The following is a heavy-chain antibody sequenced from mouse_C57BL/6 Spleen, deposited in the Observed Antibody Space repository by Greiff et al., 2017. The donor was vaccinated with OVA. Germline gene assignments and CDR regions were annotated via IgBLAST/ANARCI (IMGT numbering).Heavy chain of an antibody. J-gene: IGHJ4*01. D-gene: IGHD1-1*01. CDR1: GYTFTSYW. V-gene: IGHV1-50*01. CDR2: IDPSDSYT. Sequence: QVQLQQPGAELVKPGASVKLSCKASGYTFTSYWMQWVKQRPGQGLEWIGEIDPSDSYTNYNQKFKGKATLTVDTSSSTAYMQLSSLTSEDSAVYYCARTVVERYYAMDYWGQGTSVTVSS. CDR3: ARTVVERYYAMDY.